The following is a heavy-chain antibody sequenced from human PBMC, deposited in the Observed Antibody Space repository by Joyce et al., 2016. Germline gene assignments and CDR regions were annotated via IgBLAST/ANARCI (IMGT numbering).Heavy chain of an antibody. V-gene: IGHV4-59*01. Sequence: QVQLQESGPGLVKPSETLSLTCTVSGGSISSYSWSWIRQPPGKGLEWIGYIHYSGSTNFNPALKSRVTISVDTSKKQFSLRLSSVTAADTAVYYCARDRNEGYCSSTSCYYYYYYGMDVWGQGTTVTVSS. D-gene: IGHD2-2*01. J-gene: IGHJ6*02. CDR3: ARDRNEGYCSSTSCYYYYYYGMDV. CDR2: IHYSGST. CDR1: GGSISSYS.